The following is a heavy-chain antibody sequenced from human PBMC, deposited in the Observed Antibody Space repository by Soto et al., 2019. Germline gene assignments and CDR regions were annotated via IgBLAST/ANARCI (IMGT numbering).Heavy chain of an antibody. V-gene: IGHV4-39*01. D-gene: IGHD2-21*02. J-gene: IGHJ4*02. CDR3: ARQRTSVVTQAYFGV. CDR1: GDSISSRSYY. Sequence: SETLSLTCTVTGDSISSRSYYWGWIRQPPGKGLEWIGSIYYSGSTYNNPSLRSRVSMSIDTSKDQFSLELKSVTAADTALYFCARQRTSVVTQAYFGVWGPGSLVTVS. CDR2: IYYSGST.